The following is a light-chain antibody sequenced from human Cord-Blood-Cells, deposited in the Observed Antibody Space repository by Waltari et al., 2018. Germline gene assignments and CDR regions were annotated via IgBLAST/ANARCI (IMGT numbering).Light chain of an antibody. CDR2: DVS. Sequence: QSALTQPASVSGSPGQSITIPCPGTSIDVGGYNYVSWYQQPPGKAPKLMIYDVSNRPSGVSNRFSGSKSGNTASLTISGLQAEDEADYYCSSYTSSSTPWVFGGGTKLTVL. J-gene: IGLJ3*02. CDR1: SIDVGGYNY. CDR3: SSYTSSSTPWV. V-gene: IGLV2-14*01.